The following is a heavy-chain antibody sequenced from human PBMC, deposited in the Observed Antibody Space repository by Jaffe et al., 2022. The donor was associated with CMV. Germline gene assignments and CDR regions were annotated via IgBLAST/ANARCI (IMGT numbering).Heavy chain of an antibody. J-gene: IGHJ4*02. V-gene: IGHV4-39*01. Sequence: QLQLQESGPGLVKPSETLSLTCTVSGGSISSSSYYWGWIRQPPGKGLEWIGSIYYSGSTYYNPSLKSRVTISVDTSKNQFSLKLSSVTAADTAVYYCHGRTAIWPDLNFDYWGQGTLVTVSS. D-gene: IGHD2-8*01. CDR3: HGRTAIWPDLNFDY. CDR1: GGSISSSSYY. CDR2: IYYSGST.